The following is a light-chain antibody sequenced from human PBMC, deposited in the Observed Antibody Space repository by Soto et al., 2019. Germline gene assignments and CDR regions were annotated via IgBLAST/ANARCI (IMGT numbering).Light chain of an antibody. Sequence: QPVLTQPPSASGTPGQRVTISCSGSSSNIGSNSVIWYQHLPGAAPKVLMYSNNQRPSGVPDRFSGSKSGTSASLAISGLQSEDEADYFCAAWDDSLIGPVFGGGTQLTVL. CDR2: SNN. J-gene: IGLJ7*01. CDR1: SSNIGSNS. CDR3: AAWDDSLIGPV. V-gene: IGLV1-44*01.